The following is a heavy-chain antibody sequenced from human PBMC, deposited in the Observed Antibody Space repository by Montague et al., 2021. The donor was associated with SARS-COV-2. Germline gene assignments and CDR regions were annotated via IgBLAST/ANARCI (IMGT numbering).Heavy chain of an antibody. D-gene: IGHD1-26*01. CDR3: ARLAPDSGSPNGYYYNGMDV. Sequence: SETLSLTCTVSGGSITSSSYYWGWIRQPPGKGLEWIGSIYYSGSTYYNPSLKSRVTISVDTSKNQFSLKLSSVPAADTAVYYCARLAPDSGSPNGYYYNGMDVWGKGTTVTVSS. V-gene: IGHV4-39*01. CDR1: GGSITSSSYY. J-gene: IGHJ6*04. CDR2: IYYSGST.